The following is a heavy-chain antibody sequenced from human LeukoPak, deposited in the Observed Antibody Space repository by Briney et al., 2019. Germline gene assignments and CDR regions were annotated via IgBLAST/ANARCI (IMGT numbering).Heavy chain of an antibody. J-gene: IGHJ4*02. Sequence: GGSLRLSCAASGFTVSNNYMSWVRQTPGKGLEWVSIIYSGGSTYYADSVKGRFTISRDNSKNTVYLQMDSLRAEDTAVCYCARDGVGTTTLGYWGQGTLVTVSS. V-gene: IGHV3-66*01. CDR3: ARDGVGTTTLGY. CDR2: IYSGGST. CDR1: GFTVSNNY. D-gene: IGHD1-1*01.